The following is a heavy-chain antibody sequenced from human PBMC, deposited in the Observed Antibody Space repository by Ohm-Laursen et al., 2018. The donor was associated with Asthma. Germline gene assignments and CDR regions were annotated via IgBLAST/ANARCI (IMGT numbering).Heavy chain of an antibody. J-gene: IGHJ4*02. Sequence: SDTLSLTCAVYGGSFSGYYWSWIRQPPGKGLEGIGEINHSGSTNYNPSLKSRVTISVDTSKNQFSLTLTSVTAADTAMYYCTRRGGSDLIHFGSWGQGTPVTVSS. V-gene: IGHV4-34*01. CDR3: TRRGGSDLIHFGS. D-gene: IGHD1-26*01. CDR1: GGSFSGYY. CDR2: INHSGST.